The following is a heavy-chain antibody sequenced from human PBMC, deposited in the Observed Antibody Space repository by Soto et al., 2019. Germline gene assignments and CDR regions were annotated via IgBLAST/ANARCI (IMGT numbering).Heavy chain of an antibody. J-gene: IGHJ4*02. CDR1: GGSISSSSYY. Sequence: SETLSLTCTVSGGSISSSSYYWGWIRQPPGKGLEWIGSIYYSGSTYYNPSLKSRVTISVDTSKNQFSLKLSSVTAADTAVYYCARLVAVAGVGNFDYWGQGTLVTVSS. CDR2: IYYSGST. V-gene: IGHV4-39*01. D-gene: IGHD6-19*01. CDR3: ARLVAVAGVGNFDY.